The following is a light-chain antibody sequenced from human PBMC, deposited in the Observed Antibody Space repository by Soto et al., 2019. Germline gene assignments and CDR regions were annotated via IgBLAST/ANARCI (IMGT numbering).Light chain of an antibody. CDR3: QQYNSYPLT. CDR1: QSISSW. Sequence: DIQMTQSPSTLSASVGDRVTVTCRASQSISSWLAWYQQKPGKAPNLLIYKASTLESGVPSRFSGSGSGTEFTLTSSSLQPEDFATYYCQQYNSYPLTFGGGTKVEIK. J-gene: IGKJ4*01. V-gene: IGKV1-5*03. CDR2: KAS.